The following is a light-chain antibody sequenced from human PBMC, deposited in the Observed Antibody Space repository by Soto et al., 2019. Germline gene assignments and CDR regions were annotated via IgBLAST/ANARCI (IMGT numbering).Light chain of an antibody. CDR1: SSDVGGYNY. Sequence: GASSDVGGYNYVSWYQQHPGKAPKLMIYEVNKRPSGLPDRFSGCKSGNTASLTVPGLQAEDEADYYCSSYAGSSNVFGTGTKVTVL. CDR2: EVN. J-gene: IGLJ1*01. CDR3: SSYAGSSNV. V-gene: IGLV2-8*01.